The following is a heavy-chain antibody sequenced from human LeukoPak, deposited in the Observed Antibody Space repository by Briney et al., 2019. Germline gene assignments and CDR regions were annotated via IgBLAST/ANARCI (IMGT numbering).Heavy chain of an antibody. CDR1: GFTFRVYG. J-gene: IGHJ6*03. CDR2: ISGSGGTT. Sequence: GGSLRLSCAASGFTFRVYGMSWVRQAPGKGLEWVSGISGSGGTTYYADSVKGRFTISRDNSKNTLYLQMDSLRAEDTAVYHCAKAGAAGPGNYYMDVWGKGTTVTVSS. V-gene: IGHV3-23*01. D-gene: IGHD6-13*01. CDR3: AKAGAAGPGNYYMDV.